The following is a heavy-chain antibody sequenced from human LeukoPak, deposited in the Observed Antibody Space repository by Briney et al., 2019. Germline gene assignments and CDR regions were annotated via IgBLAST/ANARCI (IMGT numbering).Heavy chain of an antibody. Sequence: PSETLSLTCTVSGGSISSGGYYWSWIRQHPGKGLAWIGYIYYSGSTYYNPSLKSRVTISVDTSKNQFSLKLSSVTAADTAVYYCARASEYCSSTSCYNWFDPWGQGTLVTVSS. D-gene: IGHD2-2*01. CDR2: IYYSGST. CDR3: ARASEYCSSTSCYNWFDP. V-gene: IGHV4-31*03. CDR1: GGSISSGGYY. J-gene: IGHJ5*02.